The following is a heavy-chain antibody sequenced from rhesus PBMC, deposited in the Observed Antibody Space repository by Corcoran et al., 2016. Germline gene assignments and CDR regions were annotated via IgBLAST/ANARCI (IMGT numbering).Heavy chain of an antibody. D-gene: IGHD1-44*02. V-gene: IGHV3S5*01. Sequence: EVQLVETGGGLVQPGGCLRLSCAASGFTFSSYGLSWVRPSPGKGLEWGSGISYTGGSTYYADSLKGRFTISRDNSKNTLSLQMNSLRAEDTAVYYCAKGVGDTGAFDFWGQGLRVTVSS. J-gene: IGHJ3*01. CDR2: ISYTGGST. CDR3: AKGVGDTGAFDF. CDR1: GFTFSSYG.